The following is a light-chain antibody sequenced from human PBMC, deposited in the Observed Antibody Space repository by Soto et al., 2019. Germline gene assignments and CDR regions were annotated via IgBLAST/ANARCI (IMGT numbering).Light chain of an antibody. Sequence: QSALTQPRSVSGSPGQSVTISCTGTSSDVGGYNYVSWYQQHPGKAPKLMIYDVSKRPSGVPDRFSGSKSGNTASLTISGLQAEDEADYYCCSYAGRTLSRVFGGGTKLTVL. CDR3: CSYAGRTLSRV. V-gene: IGLV2-11*01. CDR2: DVS. J-gene: IGLJ2*01. CDR1: SSDVGGYNY.